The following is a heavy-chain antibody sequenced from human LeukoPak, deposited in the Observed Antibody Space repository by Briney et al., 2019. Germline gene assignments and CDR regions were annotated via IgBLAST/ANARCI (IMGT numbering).Heavy chain of an antibody. CDR1: GFTVSSNY. CDR2: IYSGGST. J-gene: IGHJ3*02. CDR3: ARYFGELEVLI. D-gene: IGHD3-10*01. V-gene: IGHV3-53*01. Sequence: GGSLRLSCAASGFTVSSNYMSWVRQAPGKGLEWVSVIYSGGSTYYADSVKGRFTISRDNSKNTLYLQMNSLRAEDTAVYYCARYFGELEVLIWGQGTMVTVSS.